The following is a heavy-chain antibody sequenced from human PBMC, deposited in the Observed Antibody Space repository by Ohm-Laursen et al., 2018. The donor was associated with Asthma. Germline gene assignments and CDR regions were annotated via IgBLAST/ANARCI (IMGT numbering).Heavy chain of an antibody. D-gene: IGHD2-15*01. J-gene: IGHJ5*02. CDR2: ISSTGSTI. Sequence: SLRLSCTASGFTFSTYSMNWVRQTPGKGLEWVSYISSTGSTIYYADSVKGRFTISRDNAKNSLYLQMNSLRAEDTAVYYCARDKGDCSGGSCYSTGWFDPWGQGTLVTVSS. V-gene: IGHV3-48*04. CDR1: GFTFSTYS. CDR3: ARDKGDCSGGSCYSTGWFDP.